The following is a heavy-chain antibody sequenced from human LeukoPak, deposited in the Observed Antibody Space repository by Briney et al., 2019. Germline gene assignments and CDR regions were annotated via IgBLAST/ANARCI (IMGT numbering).Heavy chain of an antibody. Sequence: GGSLRLSCAASGFTFSSYEMNWVRQAPGKGLEWVSYISSSGSTIYYADSVKGRFTISRDNAKNSLYLQMNSLRAEDTAVYYCARDNYYYGSGSYYMDVWGKGTTVTISS. D-gene: IGHD3-10*01. CDR3: ARDNYYYGSGSYYMDV. CDR2: ISSSGSTI. J-gene: IGHJ6*03. CDR1: GFTFSSYE. V-gene: IGHV3-48*03.